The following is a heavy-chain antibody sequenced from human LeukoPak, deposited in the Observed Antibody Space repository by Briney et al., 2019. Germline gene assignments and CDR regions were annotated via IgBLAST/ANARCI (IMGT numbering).Heavy chain of an antibody. V-gene: IGHV4-59*08. CDR2: IYYSGST. D-gene: IGHD1-26*01. CDR1: GGSISSYY. CDR3: ARVGATRSWDNGDY. J-gene: IGHJ4*02. Sequence: SETLSLTCTVSGGSISSYYWSWIRQPPGKGLEWIGYIYYSGSTNYNPSLKSRVTISVDTSKNQFSLKLSSVTAADTAVYYCARVGATRSWDNGDYWGQGTLVTVSS.